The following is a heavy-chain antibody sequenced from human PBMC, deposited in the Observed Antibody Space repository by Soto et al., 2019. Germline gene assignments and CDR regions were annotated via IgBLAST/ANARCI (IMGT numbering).Heavy chain of an antibody. CDR2: ISSYNGDT. J-gene: IGHJ6*02. D-gene: IGHD5-12*01. V-gene: IGHV1-18*01. CDR1: GYTFTRSG. CDR3: AREGVAPYYYYGMDV. Sequence: ASVKVSCKASGYTFTRSGISWVRQAPGQGPEWRGWISSYNGDTNYAQTFQGRVTMTTDTSTSTAYMELRSLRSDDTAVYYCAREGVAPYYYYGMDVWGPGTPVTVS.